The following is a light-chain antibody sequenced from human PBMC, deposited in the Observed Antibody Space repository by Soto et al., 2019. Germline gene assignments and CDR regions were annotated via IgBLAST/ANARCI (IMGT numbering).Light chain of an antibody. CDR3: QQSSVAPRT. J-gene: IGKJ2*01. CDR2: SVS. V-gene: IGKV1-39*01. CDR1: QSIGNS. Sequence: DIQMTQSPSSLSASVGDRVTITCRASQSIGNSLSWYQQKPGKAPELLIYSVSTLVSGVPSRFSGGGSGTDFTLTISNLQPEDFATYYFQQSSVAPRTFGQGTKREIK.